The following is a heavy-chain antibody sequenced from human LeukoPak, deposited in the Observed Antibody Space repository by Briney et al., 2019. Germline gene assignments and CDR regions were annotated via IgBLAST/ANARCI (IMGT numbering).Heavy chain of an antibody. CDR3: ARSHSSGWYYFDY. CDR1: GYTFTSYD. D-gene: IGHD6-19*01. V-gene: IGHV1-8*03. Sequence: ASVKVSCKASGYTFTSYDINWVRQASGQGLEWMGWMNPNTGNTGYAQKFQGRVTITRNTSISTVYMELSSLRSEDTAVYYCARSHSSGWYYFDYWGQGTLVTVSS. CDR2: MNPNTGNT. J-gene: IGHJ4*02.